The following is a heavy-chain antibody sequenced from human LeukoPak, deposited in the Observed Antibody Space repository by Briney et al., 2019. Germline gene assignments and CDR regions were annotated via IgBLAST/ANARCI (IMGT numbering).Heavy chain of an antibody. D-gene: IGHD6-13*01. Sequence: GGSLRLSCASSGLTLSDYAMTWVRQAPGKGLEWVSSISPGGGSISYADSVKGRFTISRDKSKNTLYLQMNSLGAEDTATYYCASGSSWSSLIDNWGQGTLVAVSS. J-gene: IGHJ4*02. CDR2: ISPGGGSI. CDR1: GLTLSDYA. CDR3: ASGSSWSSLIDN. V-gene: IGHV3-23*01.